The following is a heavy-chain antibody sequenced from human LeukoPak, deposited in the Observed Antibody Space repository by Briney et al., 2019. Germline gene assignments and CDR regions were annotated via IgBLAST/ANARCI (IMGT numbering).Heavy chain of an antibody. CDR3: ARVELRWSNPGDAFDI. V-gene: IGHV3-30*02. J-gene: IGHJ3*02. D-gene: IGHD4-23*01. CDR1: GFTFSSYG. CDR2: IRYDGSNK. Sequence: GGSLRLSCAASGFTFSSYGMHWVRQAPGKGLEWVAFIRYDGSNKYYADSVKGRFTISRDNSKNTLYLQMNSLRAEDTAVYYCARVELRWSNPGDAFDIWGQGTMVTVSS.